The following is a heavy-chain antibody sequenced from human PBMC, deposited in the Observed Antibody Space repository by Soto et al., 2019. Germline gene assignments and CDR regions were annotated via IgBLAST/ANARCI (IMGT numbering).Heavy chain of an antibody. CDR1: GFTLTNYA. D-gene: IGHD5-12*01. J-gene: IGHJ3*01. Sequence: EVQLLVSGGGSVQPGGSLRLSCEVSGFTLTNYAMSWVRQAPGKGLEWVSQISASGDRTYYADSVKGRFTISKDSSKNTLFLQMNSVRGEDSAVYYCEGSWTWGQGTMVTVSS. CDR2: ISASGDRT. CDR3: EGSWT. V-gene: IGHV3-23*01.